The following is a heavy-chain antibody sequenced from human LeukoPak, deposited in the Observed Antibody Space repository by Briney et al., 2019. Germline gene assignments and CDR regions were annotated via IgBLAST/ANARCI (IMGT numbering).Heavy chain of an antibody. CDR3: ARVGYKYADF. J-gene: IGHJ4*02. D-gene: IGHD5-18*01. V-gene: IGHV1-2*02. CDR2: ISPNSGDT. CDR1: GYPFTAYD. Sequence: ASVKVACKASGYPFTAYDIHWMRQSPRQGLEWLGWISPNSGDTNYAQNFQGRVTMTSDSSISTVFMELSRLSSDDTAVYFCARVGYKYADFWGQGSQVTVSS.